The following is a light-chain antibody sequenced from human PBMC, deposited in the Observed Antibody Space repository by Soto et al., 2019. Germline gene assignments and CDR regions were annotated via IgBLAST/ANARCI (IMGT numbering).Light chain of an antibody. CDR2: DAS. J-gene: IGKJ4*01. CDR3: QQYDNPPLT. Sequence: DIQMTQSPSSLSASVGDRVTITCQASQDISNYLNWYQQKPGKAPKLLIHDASILETGVPASFSGSGSGTDFTFTISSLQPEDIATYYCQQYDNPPLTFGGGTKVEIK. V-gene: IGKV1-33*01. CDR1: QDISNY.